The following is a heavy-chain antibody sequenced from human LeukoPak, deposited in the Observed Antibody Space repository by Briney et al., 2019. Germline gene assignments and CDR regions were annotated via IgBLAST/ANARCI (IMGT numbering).Heavy chain of an antibody. CDR1: EFTFSSHG. J-gene: IGHJ4*02. Sequence: GGSLRLSCVASEFTFSSHGMHWVRQAPGKGLEWVGVIWFDGSQTYYADSVKGRFTISRDDSKNTLFLQMNSLRGDDTAVYFCAREATYYYRDFWGQGTLVTVSS. D-gene: IGHD3-10*01. CDR2: IWFDGSQT. CDR3: AREATYYYRDF. V-gene: IGHV3-33*01.